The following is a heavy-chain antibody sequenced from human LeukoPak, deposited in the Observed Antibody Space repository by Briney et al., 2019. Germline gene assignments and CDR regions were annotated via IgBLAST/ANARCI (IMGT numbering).Heavy chain of an antibody. CDR1: GGSISSGSYY. J-gene: IGHJ4*02. V-gene: IGHV4-61*02. CDR3: ARVGRRDFWSGYSPPPRARSYYFDY. Sequence: SVTLSLTCTVSGGSISSGSYYWSWIRQPAGKGLEWIGRIYTSGSTNYNPSLKSRVTISVDTSKNQFSLKLSSVTAADTAVYYCARVGRRDFWSGYSPPPRARSYYFDYWGQGTLVTVSS. CDR2: IYTSGST. D-gene: IGHD3-3*01.